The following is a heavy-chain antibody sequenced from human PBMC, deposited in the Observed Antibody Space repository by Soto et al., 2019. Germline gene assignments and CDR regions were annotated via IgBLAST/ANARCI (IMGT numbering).Heavy chain of an antibody. D-gene: IGHD6-19*01. V-gene: IGHV1-3*01. CDR2: INVINGNA. CDR1: GYTFTSYD. CDR3: AVSRGWWAFHY. J-gene: IGHJ4*02. Sequence: ASVKVSCKASGYTFTSYDMHWVRQAPGQRLEWMGRINVINGNAYYSQRFQGRATFTRDTSASTGYMELSSLISGDTAVYYCAVSRGWWAFHYWGPGTVVTVYS.